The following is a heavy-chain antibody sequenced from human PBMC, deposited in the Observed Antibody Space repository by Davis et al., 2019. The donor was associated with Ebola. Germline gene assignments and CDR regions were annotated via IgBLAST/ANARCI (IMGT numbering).Heavy chain of an antibody. Sequence: GESLKISCAASGFTFSSYGMHWVRQAPGKGLEWVAVIWYDGSNKYYADSVKGRFTISRDNSKNTLYLQMNSLRAEDTAVYYCAKERSLTCRGYFDYWGQGTLVTVSS. V-gene: IGHV3-30*02. J-gene: IGHJ4*02. CDR3: AKERSLTCRGYFDY. CDR1: GFTFSSYG. CDR2: IWYDGSNK. D-gene: IGHD3-10*01.